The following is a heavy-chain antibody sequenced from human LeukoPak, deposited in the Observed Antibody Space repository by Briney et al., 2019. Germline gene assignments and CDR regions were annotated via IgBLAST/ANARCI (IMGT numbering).Heavy chain of an antibody. CDR3: ARLYSSSWSYRFDY. D-gene: IGHD6-13*01. J-gene: IGHJ4*02. CDR1: GGSISSYY. CDR2: IYHSGST. Sequence: SETLSLTCTVSGGSISSYYWSWIRQPPGKGLEWIGSIYHSGSTYYNPSLKSRVTISVDTSKNQFSLKLSSVTAADTAVYYCARLYSSSWSYRFDYWGQGTLVTVSS. V-gene: IGHV4-59*01.